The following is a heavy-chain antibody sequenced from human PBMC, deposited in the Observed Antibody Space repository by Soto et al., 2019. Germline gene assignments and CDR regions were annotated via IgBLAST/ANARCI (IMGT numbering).Heavy chain of an antibody. Sequence: GGSLRLSCAASGFTFSSYSMNWVRQAPGKGLEWVSSISSSSSYIYYADSVKGRFTISRDNAKNSLYLQMNSLRAEDTAVYYCARDLEEYYYDSSGNYAFDIWGQGTMVTVSS. J-gene: IGHJ3*02. CDR2: ISSSSSYI. CDR1: GFTFSSYS. D-gene: IGHD3-22*01. V-gene: IGHV3-21*01. CDR3: ARDLEEYYYDSSGNYAFDI.